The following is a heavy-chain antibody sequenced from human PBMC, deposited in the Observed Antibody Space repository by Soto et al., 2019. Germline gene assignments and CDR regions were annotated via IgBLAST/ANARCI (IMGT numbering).Heavy chain of an antibody. Sequence: ASVKVSCKASGYTFTSYYMHWVRQAPGQGLEWMGIINPSGGSTSYAQKFQGRVTMTRDTSTSTVYMELSSLRSEDTAVYYCARVIKLRDFWPVFPTTPPIYVMAVGGKGPTVTVSP. D-gene: IGHD3-3*01. CDR3: ARVIKLRDFWPVFPTTPPIYVMAV. CDR2: INPSGGST. V-gene: IGHV1-46*01. J-gene: IGHJ6*04. CDR1: GYTFTSYY.